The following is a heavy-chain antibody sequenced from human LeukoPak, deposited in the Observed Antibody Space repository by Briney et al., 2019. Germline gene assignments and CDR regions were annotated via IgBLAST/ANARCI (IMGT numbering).Heavy chain of an antibody. D-gene: IGHD3-10*01. V-gene: IGHV1-8*01. J-gene: IGHJ4*02. Sequence: ASVKVSCKASGYTFTNYDIHWVRQATGQGLGWMGWMNPDSGNTGYAQKFQGRVTMTRDTSISTAYMELSSLRSEDTAVYYCARVGSGSAVFDYWGQGTLVTVSS. CDR1: GYTFTNYD. CDR3: ARVGSGSAVFDY. CDR2: MNPDSGNT.